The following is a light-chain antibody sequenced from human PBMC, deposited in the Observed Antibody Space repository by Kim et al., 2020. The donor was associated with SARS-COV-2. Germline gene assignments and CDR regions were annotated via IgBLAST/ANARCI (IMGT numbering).Light chain of an antibody. V-gene: IGKV4-1*01. J-gene: IGKJ4*01. CDR1: QSVLSSANNKNY. Sequence: ASVNCKSSQSVLSSANNKNYLTWYQQKPGQPPKLLIYWASTRESGVPDRFSGSGSGTDFNLTIGSLQAEDVAVYYCQQYYNIPFTFGGGTKVDIK. CDR3: QQYYNIPFT. CDR2: WAS.